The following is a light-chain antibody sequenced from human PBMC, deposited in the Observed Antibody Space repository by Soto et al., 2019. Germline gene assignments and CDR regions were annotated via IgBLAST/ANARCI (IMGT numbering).Light chain of an antibody. CDR1: QSVSGW. CDR3: QHYNDYSYT. J-gene: IGKJ2*01. V-gene: IGKV1-5*03. CDR2: QAS. Sequence: DIQMTQSPSPLSASVGDRVAISCRASQSVSGWLAWYQQKPGKVPKHLIYQASTLEDGVPSRFSGSGSGTEFTLTISSLQPDDSATYYCQHYNDYSYTFGPGTNLEIK.